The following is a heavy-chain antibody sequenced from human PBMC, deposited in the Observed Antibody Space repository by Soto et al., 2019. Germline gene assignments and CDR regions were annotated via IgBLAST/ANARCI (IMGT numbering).Heavy chain of an antibody. D-gene: IGHD3-9*01. J-gene: IGHJ5*02. V-gene: IGHV4-34*01. Sequence: SETLSLTCAVYGESSYWTWIRQTPAKGLEWIGEINRRGGTRYNPSLQNRLTMSLDTSKNLFSLKLTSVTAADTAVYYCARGVVLRYFDSSRKRFDPWGQGTPVTVSS. CDR2: INRRGGT. CDR3: ARGVVLRYFDSSRKRFDP. CDR1: GESSY.